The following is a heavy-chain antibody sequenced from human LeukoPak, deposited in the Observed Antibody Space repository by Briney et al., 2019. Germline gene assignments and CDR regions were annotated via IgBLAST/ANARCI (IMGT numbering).Heavy chain of an antibody. CDR1: GGSISSSSYY. Sequence: PSETLSLTCTVSGGSISSSSYYWGWIRQPPGKGLEWIGSIYYSGSTYYNPSLRSRVTISVDTSKNQFSQKLSSVTAADTAVYYCARELLCSGGSCYFDYWGQGTLVTVSS. J-gene: IGHJ4*02. V-gene: IGHV4-39*02. D-gene: IGHD2-15*01. CDR3: ARELLCSGGSCYFDY. CDR2: IYYSGST.